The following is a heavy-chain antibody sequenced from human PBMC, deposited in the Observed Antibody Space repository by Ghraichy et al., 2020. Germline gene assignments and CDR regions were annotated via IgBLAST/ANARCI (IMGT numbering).Heavy chain of an antibody. V-gene: IGHV3-20*01. CDR2: INWNGSRI. D-gene: IGHD3-22*01. J-gene: IGHJ3*02. CDR3: ARLIGRSSSGYLWDDAFDI. CDR1: GFTFDDYA. Sequence: GGSLRLSCAASGFTFDDYAMSWVRQAPGKGLEWVSAINWNGSRIGYGDSVKGRFTISRDNAKNSLYLQMNSLRAEDTALYHCARLIGRSSSGYLWDDAFDIWGQGTMVTVSS.